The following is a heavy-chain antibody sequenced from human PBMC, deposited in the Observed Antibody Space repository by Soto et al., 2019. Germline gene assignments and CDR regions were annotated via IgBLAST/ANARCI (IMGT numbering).Heavy chain of an antibody. CDR2: IYHSGST. CDR3: ARTSERYNTFFDY. V-gene: IGHV4-4*02. Sequence: QVQLQESGPGLVKPSGTLSLTCAVSGGSISSYNWWSWVRQPPGKGLEWIGEIYHSGSTNYNPSLQSRVTISLDKSKNQFSLKLNSVTAADTDVYYCARTSERYNTFFDYWGQGTLVTVSS. D-gene: IGHD1-1*01. CDR1: GGSISSYNW. J-gene: IGHJ4*02.